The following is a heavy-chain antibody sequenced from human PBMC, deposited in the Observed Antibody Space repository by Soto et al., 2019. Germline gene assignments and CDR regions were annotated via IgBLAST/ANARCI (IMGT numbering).Heavy chain of an antibody. CDR3: AKVPGLQWMRLPRDY. V-gene: IGHV3-23*01. CDR1: GFTFSNYA. Sequence: EVQLLESGGGLVQPGGSLRLSCAASGFTFSNYAMNWVRQAPGKGLEWVSTINSTTGATYYADSVKGRFTISRDNSKNAVYVEMNTRRAEDTAVYYCAKVPGLQWMRLPRDYWGQGTMVTVSS. D-gene: IGHD6-19*01. CDR2: INSTTGAT. J-gene: IGHJ4*02.